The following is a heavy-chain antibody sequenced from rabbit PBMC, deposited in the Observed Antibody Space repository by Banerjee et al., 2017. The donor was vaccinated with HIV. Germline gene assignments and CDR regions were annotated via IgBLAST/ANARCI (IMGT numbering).Heavy chain of an antibody. Sequence: QEQLEESGGGLVQPEGSLSLTCTPSGFSFSSSYWICWVRQAPGKGLEWIACIYSGNSGRTHYASWAKGRFTISKTSSTTVTLQMTSLTAADTATYFCARDLAGVIGWNFNLWGPGTLVPVS. CDR1: GFSFSSSYW. J-gene: IGHJ4*01. V-gene: IGHV1S45*01. CDR2: IYSGNSGRT. CDR3: ARDLAGVIGWNFNL. D-gene: IGHD4-1*01.